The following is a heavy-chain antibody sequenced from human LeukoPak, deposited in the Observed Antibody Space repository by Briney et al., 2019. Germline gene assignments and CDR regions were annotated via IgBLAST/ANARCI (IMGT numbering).Heavy chain of an antibody. J-gene: IGHJ4*02. CDR1: GFTFSSYS. Sequence: PGGSLRLSCAASGFTFSSYSMNWVRQAPGKGLEWVSSISCSSSYIYYADSVKGRFTISRDNAKNSLYLQMNSLRAEDTAVYYCARDSVAAAGTSDYWDQGTLVTVSS. D-gene: IGHD6-13*01. CDR2: ISCSSSYI. CDR3: ARDSVAAAGTSDY. V-gene: IGHV3-21*01.